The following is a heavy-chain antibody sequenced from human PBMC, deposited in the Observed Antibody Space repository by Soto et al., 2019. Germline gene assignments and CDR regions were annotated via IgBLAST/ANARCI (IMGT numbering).Heavy chain of an antibody. CDR2: ISYDGSNK. D-gene: IGHD6-6*01. V-gene: IGHV3-30-3*01. CDR1: GFTFSRYA. J-gene: IGHJ6*04. CDR3: ARSSRGYYYYGMDV. Sequence: GGSLRLSCAASGFTFSRYAMHWVRQAPGKGLGWVAVISYDGSNKYYADSVKGRFTISRDNSKNTLYLQMNSLRAEGTAVYYCARSSRGYYYYGMDVWGEGTTVTVLL.